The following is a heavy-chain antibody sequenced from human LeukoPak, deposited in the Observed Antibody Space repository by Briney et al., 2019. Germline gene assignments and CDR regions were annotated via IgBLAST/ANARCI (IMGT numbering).Heavy chain of an antibody. CDR1: GFTFSSYA. V-gene: IGHV3-23*01. CDR2: ISGSGGST. CDR3: AKDIVVVVAATIGMDV. D-gene: IGHD2-15*01. J-gene: IGHJ6*04. Sequence: GGSLRLSCAASGFTFSSYAMSWVRQAPGKGLERVSAISGSGGSTYYADSVKGRFTISRDNSKNTLYLQMNSLRAEDTAVYYCAKDIVVVVAATIGMDVWGKGTTVTVSS.